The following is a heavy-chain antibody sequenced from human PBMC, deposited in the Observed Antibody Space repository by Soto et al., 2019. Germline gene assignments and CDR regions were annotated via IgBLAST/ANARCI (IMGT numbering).Heavy chain of an antibody. J-gene: IGHJ4*02. V-gene: IGHV3-30*18. CDR3: AKDKPPYSSIWYGEFDY. CDR1: GFTFSSYG. Sequence: QVQLVESGGGVVQPGRSLRLSCAASGFTFSSYGMHWVRQAPGKGLEWVAVISYDGSNKYYADSVKGRFTISRDNSKNTVYLQMTSLRGEDTAVYYCAKDKPPYSSIWYGEFDYWGQGILVTVSS. CDR2: ISYDGSNK. D-gene: IGHD6-13*01.